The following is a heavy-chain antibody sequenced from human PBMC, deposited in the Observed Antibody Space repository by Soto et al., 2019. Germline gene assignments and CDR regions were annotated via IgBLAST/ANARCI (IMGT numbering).Heavy chain of an antibody. Sequence: QVQLQESGPGLVKPSQTLSLTCTVSGGSISSGDYYWSWIRQPPGKGLEWIGYIYYSGSTYYNPSLKSRVTISVDTSKNQFSLKLSSVTAADTAVYYCARVSVVVTGDSSADYWGQGTLVTVSS. J-gene: IGHJ4*02. V-gene: IGHV4-30-4*01. D-gene: IGHD2-21*02. CDR1: GGSISSGDYY. CDR3: ARVSVVVTGDSSADY. CDR2: IYYSGST.